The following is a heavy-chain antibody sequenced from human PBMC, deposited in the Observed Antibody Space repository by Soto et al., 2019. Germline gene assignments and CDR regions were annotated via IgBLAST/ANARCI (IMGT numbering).Heavy chain of an antibody. V-gene: IGHV3-48*01. J-gene: IGHJ6*02. D-gene: IGHD6-19*01. CDR1: GFPFSDYS. Sequence: EVQLVESGGGLVQPGESLRLSCAVSGFPFSDYSMSWVRQAPGKGLEWVSYISRSGDVIKYADSVKGRFTTSRDNGKNSLFLQRNSLSAEATAVYYCARDGAVAGKRYFYGMDVWGQGTTVTVSS. CDR3: ARDGAVAGKRYFYGMDV. CDR2: ISRSGDVI.